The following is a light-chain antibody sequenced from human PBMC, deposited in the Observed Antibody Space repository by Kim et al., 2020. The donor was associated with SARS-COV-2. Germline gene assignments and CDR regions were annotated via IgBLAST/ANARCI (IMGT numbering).Light chain of an antibody. Sequence: VAPRQTASITWSGESLGDKYVCWYQQKPGQSPVLVIYQDKKRPSGIPDRFSGSNSGNTATLTISGTQVMDEADYYCQAWDSTSVVFGGGTKVTVL. CDR1: SLGDKY. CDR2: QDK. V-gene: IGLV3-1*01. CDR3: QAWDSTSVV. J-gene: IGLJ2*01.